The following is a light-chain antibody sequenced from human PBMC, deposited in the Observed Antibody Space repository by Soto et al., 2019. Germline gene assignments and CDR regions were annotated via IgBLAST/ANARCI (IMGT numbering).Light chain of an antibody. CDR3: KQRRSWQVT. Sequence: EVVMRQSPATLSVSPGEGATLSCRASQGIGDTLAWYQHKPGQTPRLLIYDAYKRATGIQARFSGSGSGTNFTLTISSLEPEDFAVYYCKQRRSWQVTFGQGTRLEIK. CDR2: DAY. CDR1: QGIGDT. J-gene: IGKJ5*01. V-gene: IGKV3D-11*01.